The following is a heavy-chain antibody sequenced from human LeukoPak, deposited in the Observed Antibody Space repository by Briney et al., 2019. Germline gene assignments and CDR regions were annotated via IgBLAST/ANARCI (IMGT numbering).Heavy chain of an antibody. D-gene: IGHD3-9*01. CDR3: ARRVLRYFDWSL. CDR2: INHSGST. J-gene: IGHJ4*02. Sequence: SETLSLTCAVYGGSFSGYYWSWIRQPPGKWLEWIGEINHSGSTNYNPSLKSRVTISVDTSKNQFSLKLSSVTAADTAVYYCARRVLRYFDWSLWGQGTLVTVSS. CDR1: GGSFSGYY. V-gene: IGHV4-34*01.